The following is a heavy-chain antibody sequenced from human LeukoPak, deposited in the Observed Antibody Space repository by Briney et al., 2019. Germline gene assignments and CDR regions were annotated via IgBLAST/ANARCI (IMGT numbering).Heavy chain of an antibody. D-gene: IGHD3-22*01. CDR2: ISSNSVYT. Sequence: GGSLRLSCAASGFNFNIYAMSWVRQAPGKGLEWVSSISSNSVYTYYGDSVKGRFTVSRDNSKNTLYLQMNSLRAEDTAIYYCXKXRXNYYESNGXYYRQXXDXWGQGTLVTVSS. CDR3: XKXRXNYYESNGXYYRQXXDX. CDR1: GFNFNIYA. V-gene: IGHV3-23*01. J-gene: IGHJ4*02.